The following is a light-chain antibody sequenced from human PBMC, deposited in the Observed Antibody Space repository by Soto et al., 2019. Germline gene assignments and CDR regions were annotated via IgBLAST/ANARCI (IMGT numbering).Light chain of an antibody. V-gene: IGKV3-15*01. Sequence: EITLTQSPCTLSLSPGERATLSCRASQSVSNSHLAWYQQKPGQAPRLLIYGASTRATGIPARFTGSGSGTEFILTITSLQSEDSAVYYCQEYNTWPWTFGQGTKVDIK. J-gene: IGKJ1*01. CDR2: GAS. CDR3: QEYNTWPWT. CDR1: QSVSNSH.